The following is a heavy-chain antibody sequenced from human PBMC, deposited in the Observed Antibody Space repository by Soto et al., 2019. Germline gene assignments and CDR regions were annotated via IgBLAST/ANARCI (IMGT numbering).Heavy chain of an antibody. J-gene: IGHJ6*03. CDR3: ARVSLYYDFWSGPRDYYYYYMDV. CDR2: IYYSGST. D-gene: IGHD3-3*01. CDR1: GGCMSSYY. Sequence: SGTLSLSCAACGGCMSSYYWSGTWQPPGKGLEWIGYIYYSGSTNYNPSLKSRVTISVDTSKNQFSLKLSSVTAADTAVYYCARVSLYYDFWSGPRDYYYYYMDVWGKGTTVTVSS. V-gene: IGHV4-59*01.